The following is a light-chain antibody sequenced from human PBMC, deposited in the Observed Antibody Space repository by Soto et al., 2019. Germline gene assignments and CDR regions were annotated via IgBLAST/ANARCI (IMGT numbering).Light chain of an antibody. CDR1: SSDVGGYNY. Sequence: QSVLTQPPSASGSPGQSVTISCTGTSSDVGGYNYVSWYQHHPGKAPKLLIYDVNSRPSGVSDRFSGSKSGNTASLTISGLQAEDEADYYCSSYKSSSTEVFGTGTKVTVL. CDR2: DVN. CDR3: SSYKSSSTEV. J-gene: IGLJ1*01. V-gene: IGLV2-14*03.